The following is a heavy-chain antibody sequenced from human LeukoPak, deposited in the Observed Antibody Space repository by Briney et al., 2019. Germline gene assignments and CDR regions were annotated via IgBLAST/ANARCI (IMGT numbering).Heavy chain of an antibody. CDR3: ARHDCTSTTCQYHYGMDV. Sequence: GSLRLSCAASGFTVSNNYMTWIRQSPGKVLEWIGNIYYSGSTYYNPSLKSRVTISVDTSKNQFSLKLSSVTAADTAVYYCARHDCTSTTCQYHYGMDVWGQGATVTVSS. CDR2: IYYSGST. J-gene: IGHJ6*02. CDR1: GFTVSNNY. V-gene: IGHV4-39*01. D-gene: IGHD2-2*01.